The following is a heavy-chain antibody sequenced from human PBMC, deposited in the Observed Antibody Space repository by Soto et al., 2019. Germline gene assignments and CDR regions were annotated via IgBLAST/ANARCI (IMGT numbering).Heavy chain of an antibody. J-gene: IGHJ5*01. D-gene: IGHD2-8*01. CDR2: VSGYNYNT. CDR1: GYSFRSYG. V-gene: IGHV1-18*01. CDR3: GRSSSMLGAGWSDS. Sequence: ASVKVSCKASGYSFRSYGINWVRQAPGQGLEWIGWVSGYNYNTKYAQKLQGRITVTTDTSTNTAYMELRSLRSDDTAVYYCGRSSSMLGAGWSDSWGRGILVTVFS.